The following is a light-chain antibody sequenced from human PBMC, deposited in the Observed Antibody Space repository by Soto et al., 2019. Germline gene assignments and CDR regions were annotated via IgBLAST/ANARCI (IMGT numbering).Light chain of an antibody. J-gene: IGLJ1*01. CDR1: SSVVGGYNY. Sequence: QSVLTQPASGSGSPRQSITITCTGTSSVVGGYNYVSWNQQHPGKAPKLMIYDVSNRPSGVSNRFSGSKSGNTASLTISGLQAEDEADYYCSSYTSSSTEVFGTGTKVTVL. CDR2: DVS. CDR3: SSYTSSSTEV. V-gene: IGLV2-14*01.